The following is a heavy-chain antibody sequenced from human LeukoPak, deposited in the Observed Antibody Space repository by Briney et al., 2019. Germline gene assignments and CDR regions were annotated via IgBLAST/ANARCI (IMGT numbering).Heavy chain of an antibody. CDR3: ARGGGVYCSGGSCYPEPNWFDP. CDR1: GYTFTRYY. Sequence: ASVKVSCKASGYTFTRYYMHWVRQAPGQGLEWMGIINPSGGSTSYAQKFQGRVTMTRDTSTSTVYMELSSLRSEGTAAYYCARGGGVYCSGGSCYPEPNWFDPWGQGTLVTVSS. CDR2: INPSGGST. V-gene: IGHV1-46*01. J-gene: IGHJ5*02. D-gene: IGHD2-15*01.